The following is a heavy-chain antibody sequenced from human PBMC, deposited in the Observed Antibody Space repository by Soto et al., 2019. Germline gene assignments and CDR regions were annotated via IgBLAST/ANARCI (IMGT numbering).Heavy chain of an antibody. CDR3: ARDGGRHSGGVDY. CDR2: IIPILGTA. D-gene: IGHD1-26*01. CDR1: GGTFSSYS. Sequence: QVQLVQSGAEVKKPGSSVKVSCKASGGTFSSYSINWVRQAPGQGLEWMGEIIPILGTANYAQKFQGRVTITAEESTSTAYMGLSSLRSEDTAVYYCARDGGRHSGGVDYWGQGTLVTVSS. V-gene: IGHV1-69*01. J-gene: IGHJ4*02.